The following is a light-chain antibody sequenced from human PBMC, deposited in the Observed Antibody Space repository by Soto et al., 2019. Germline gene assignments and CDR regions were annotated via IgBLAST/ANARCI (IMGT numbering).Light chain of an antibody. J-gene: IGKJ4*01. Sequence: EIVLTQSPGTLSLSPGERATLSFRASQSVSSSYLAWYQQKPGQAPRLLIYVASSRATGIPHRFSGSGFGTSFSVTISSLETEDLAVYYCQQYGSSPLTFGGGTKVEIK. V-gene: IGKV3-20*01. CDR2: VAS. CDR3: QQYGSSPLT. CDR1: QSVSSSY.